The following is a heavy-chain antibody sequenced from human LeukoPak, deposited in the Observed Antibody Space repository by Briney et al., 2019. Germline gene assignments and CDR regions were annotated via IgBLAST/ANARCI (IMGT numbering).Heavy chain of an antibody. D-gene: IGHD3-3*01. Sequence: SETLSLTCTVSGGSITNYYWSWIRQPGGKGLEWIGRLYTGRSTDYNPSLKSRVTMSVDTSNSQFSLKLSSVTAADTAIYYCARESRVLIGDGYFLDSWGPGTLVTVSS. CDR1: GGSITNYY. J-gene: IGHJ4*02. V-gene: IGHV4-4*07. CDR3: ARESRVLIGDGYFLDS. CDR2: LYTGRST.